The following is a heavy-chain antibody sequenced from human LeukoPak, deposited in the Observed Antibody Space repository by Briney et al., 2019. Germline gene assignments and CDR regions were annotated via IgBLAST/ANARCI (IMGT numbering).Heavy chain of an antibody. D-gene: IGHD1-26*01. CDR3: ARVLGSYSSYYGMDV. J-gene: IGHJ6*02. Sequence: SETVSLTCTVSGGSFSSYYWHWIRQPPGQGLEWIGYIYYSGSTNYNPSLKSRVTISVDTSKSQCTLKLSSVTAADTAVYYCARVLGSYSSYYGMDVWGQGTTVTVSS. CDR2: IYYSGST. V-gene: IGHV4-59*01. CDR1: GGSFSSYY.